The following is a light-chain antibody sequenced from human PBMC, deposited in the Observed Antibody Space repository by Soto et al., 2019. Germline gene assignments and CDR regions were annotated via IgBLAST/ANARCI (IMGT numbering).Light chain of an antibody. CDR1: GSNIGAGYD. V-gene: IGLV1-40*01. J-gene: IGLJ1*01. CDR2: GNS. CDR3: QSYDSSLSGSGI. Sequence: QSVLTQPPSVSGAPGQRVTISCTGSGSNIGAGYDVHWYQQLPGTAPKLLIYGNSNRPSGVPDRFPGSKSGTSASLAITGLQAEDEADYYCQSYDSSLSGSGIFGTGTKVTVL.